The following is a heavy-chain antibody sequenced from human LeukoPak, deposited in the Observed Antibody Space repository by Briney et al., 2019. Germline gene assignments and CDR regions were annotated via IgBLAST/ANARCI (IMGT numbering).Heavy chain of an antibody. J-gene: IGHJ6*02. CDR1: GYTFTSYG. CDR2: IVVGSGNT. D-gene: IGHD3-10*01. CDR3: AADSHGSGSVCMDV. V-gene: IGHV1-58*02. Sequence: GASVKVSCKASGYTFTSYGISWVRQAPGQGLEWMGWIVVGSGNTNYAQKFQERVTITRDMSTSTAYMELSSLRSEDTAVYYCAADSHGSGSVCMDVWGQGTTVTVSS.